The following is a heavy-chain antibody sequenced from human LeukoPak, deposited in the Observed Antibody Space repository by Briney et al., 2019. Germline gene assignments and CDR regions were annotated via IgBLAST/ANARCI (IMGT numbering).Heavy chain of an antibody. CDR3: ARDRQVGATPPYYYYYYMDV. D-gene: IGHD1-26*01. J-gene: IGHJ6*03. CDR2: IYYSGST. V-gene: IGHV4-59*12. Sequence: SETLSLTCTVSGGSISSYYWSWIRQPPGKGLEWIGYIYYSGSTNYNPSLKSRVTISVDTSKNQFSLKLSSVTAADTAVYYCARDRQVGATPPYYYYYYMDVWGKGTTVTVSS. CDR1: GGSISSYY.